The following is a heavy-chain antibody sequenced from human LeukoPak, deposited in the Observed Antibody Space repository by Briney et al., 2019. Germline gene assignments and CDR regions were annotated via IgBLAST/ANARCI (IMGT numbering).Heavy chain of an antibody. D-gene: IGHD4-17*01. J-gene: IGHJ6*03. CDR2: INWNGGRT. CDR3: ARDVTTVLYYYMDV. V-gene: IGHV3-20*04. CDR1: GFTFDDYG. Sequence: GESLRLSCAASGFTFDDYGMSWVRHGPGKGLEWVSGINWNGGRTGYADSVKGRFTISRDNAKNSLYLQMNSLRAEDTAVYYCARDVTTVLYYYMDVWGKGTTVTVSS.